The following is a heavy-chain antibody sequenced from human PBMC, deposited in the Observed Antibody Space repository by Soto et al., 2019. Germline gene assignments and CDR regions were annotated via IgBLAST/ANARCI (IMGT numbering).Heavy chain of an antibody. D-gene: IGHD3-22*01. V-gene: IGHV4-30-2*01. J-gene: IGHJ2*01. CDR3: ARDSYDSSGYYYRYFDL. Sequence: QLQLQESGSGLVKPSQTLSLTCAVSGGSISSGGYSWSWIRQPPGKGLEWIGYIYHSGSTYHNPSLKSRVTISVDRSKNQFSLKLSSVTAADTAVYYCARDSYDSSGYYYRYFDLWGRGTLVTVSS. CDR2: IYHSGST. CDR1: GGSISSGGYS.